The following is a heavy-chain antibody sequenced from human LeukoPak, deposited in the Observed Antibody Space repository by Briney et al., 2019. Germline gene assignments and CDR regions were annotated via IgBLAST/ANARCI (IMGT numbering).Heavy chain of an antibody. CDR2: INPNSGGT. V-gene: IGHV1-2*06. CDR3: VRTPPNWGADF. CDR1: GYTFTGYY. J-gene: IGHJ4*02. Sequence: ASVKVSCKAPGYTFTGYYMHWVRQAPGQGLEWMGRINPNSGGTNYAQKFQGRVTMTRDTSISTAYMELSGLRSDDTAVYYCVRTPPNWGADFWGQGTLVTVSS. D-gene: IGHD7-27*01.